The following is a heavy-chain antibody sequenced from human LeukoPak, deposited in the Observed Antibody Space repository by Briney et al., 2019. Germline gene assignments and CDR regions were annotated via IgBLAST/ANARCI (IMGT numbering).Heavy chain of an antibody. CDR3: ARDQEGFDY. J-gene: IGHJ4*02. CDR2: IYPRDGST. V-gene: IGHV1-46*01. CDR1: GGTFSSYA. Sequence: WASVTVSCKASGGTFSSYAISWVRQAPGQGLEWMGMIYPRDGSTSYAQKFQGRVTVTRDTSTSTVHMELSGLRSEDTAVYYCARDQEGFDYWGQGTLVTVSS.